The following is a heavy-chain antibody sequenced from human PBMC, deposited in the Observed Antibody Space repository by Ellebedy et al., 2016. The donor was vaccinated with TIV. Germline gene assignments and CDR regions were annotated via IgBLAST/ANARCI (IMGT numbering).Heavy chain of an antibody. CDR2: IHYSGRT. V-gene: IGHV4-59*11. CDR1: DDSISTHY. CDR3: ARESYCGGDSYVLDK. D-gene: IGHD2-21*02. J-gene: IGHJ4*02. Sequence: MPSETLSLTCTVSDDSISTHYWTRIRQAPGRGLEWIGYIHYSGRTNYSPSLKSRVTMSVDTSKNQFSLKVNSVTAADTAVYYCARESYCGGDSYVLDKWGQGTLVTVSS.